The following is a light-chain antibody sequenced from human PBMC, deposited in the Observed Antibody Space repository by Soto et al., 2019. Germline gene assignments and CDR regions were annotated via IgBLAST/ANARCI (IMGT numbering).Light chain of an antibody. J-gene: IGKJ1*01. CDR1: QSLSSIY. CDR3: QKYGSSPRA. CDR2: RTS. Sequence: EIVLTQSPGTLSLSPGQGATLSCRASQSLSSIYLAWYQQKPGQAPRLLIYRTSSRATGIPDRFSGSESETDFTLTIGRLEPDDSAVYYCQKYGSSPRAFGPGTKVDIK. V-gene: IGKV3-20*01.